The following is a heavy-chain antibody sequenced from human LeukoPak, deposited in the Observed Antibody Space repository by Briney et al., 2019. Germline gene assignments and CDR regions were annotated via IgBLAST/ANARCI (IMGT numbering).Heavy chain of an antibody. Sequence: ASVKVSCKAAGYPFTGYYMVWVGQAPGQGLGWRGWINPNSGGTDYAQKFQGMVTMTRDTSISTAYMELSRLRSDDTAVYYCARDEVDYYDSSGYYLHDAFDIWGQGTMVTVSS. CDR2: INPNSGGT. J-gene: IGHJ3*02. CDR1: GYPFTGYY. D-gene: IGHD3-22*01. V-gene: IGHV1-2*02. CDR3: ARDEVDYYDSSGYYLHDAFDI.